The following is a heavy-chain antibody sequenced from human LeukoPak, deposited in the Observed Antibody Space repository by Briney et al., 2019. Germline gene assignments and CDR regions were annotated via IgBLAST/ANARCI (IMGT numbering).Heavy chain of an antibody. J-gene: IGHJ4*02. CDR2: INHSGST. D-gene: IGHD3-10*01. V-gene: IGHV4-34*01. Sequence: PSETLSLTCAVYGGSFSGYYWSWIRQPPGKGLEWIGEINHSGSTNYNPSLKSRVTISVDTSKDQFSLKLSSVTAADTAVYYCASGITMVRVWGQGTLVTVSS. CDR3: ASGITMVRV. CDR1: GGSFSGYY.